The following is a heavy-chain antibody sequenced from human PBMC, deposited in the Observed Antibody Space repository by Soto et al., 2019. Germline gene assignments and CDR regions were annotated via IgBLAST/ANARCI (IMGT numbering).Heavy chain of an antibody. V-gene: IGHV3-30-3*01. CDR1: GFTFSNYA. J-gene: IGHJ6*02. CDR2: ISYDGSDK. CDR3: ARDTGPNGYNYYYFGMDV. Sequence: GGSLRLSXAASGFTFSNYATHWVRQAPGKGLEWVAVISYDGSDKYNANSVKGRFTISRDNSKNTLYLQMNSLRAEDTAVYYCARDTGPNGYNYYYFGMDVWGQGTTVTVSS. D-gene: IGHD5-18*01.